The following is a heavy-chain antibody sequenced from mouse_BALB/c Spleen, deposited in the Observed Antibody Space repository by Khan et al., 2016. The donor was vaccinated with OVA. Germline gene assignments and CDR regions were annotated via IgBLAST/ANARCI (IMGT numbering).Heavy chain of an antibody. Sequence: QVQLQQSGAELVRPGTSVRLSCKTSGYIFTSYWIHWVKQRSGQGLEWIARIYPGTDNTYYNEKFKDKATLTADQSSSTAYLQLSSLTSEDSAVFFCAREEALYYFDYWGQGTTLTVSS. CDR3: AREEALYYFDY. CDR1: GYIFTSYW. CDR2: IYPGTDNT. V-gene: IGHV1S132*01. D-gene: IGHD3-2*02. J-gene: IGHJ2*01.